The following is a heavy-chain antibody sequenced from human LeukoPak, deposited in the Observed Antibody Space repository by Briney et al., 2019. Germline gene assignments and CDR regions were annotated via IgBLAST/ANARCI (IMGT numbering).Heavy chain of an antibody. J-gene: IGHJ4*02. V-gene: IGHV1-8*03. CDR2: MNPNSGNT. D-gene: IGHD3-3*01. CDR3: ARGFNVLRFLDGNY. CDR1: GYTFTSYD. Sequence: GASVKVSCKASGYTFTSYDINWVRQATGQGLEWMGWMNPNSGNTGYAQKFQGRVTITRNTSISTAYMELSSLRSEDTAVYYCARGFNVLRFLDGNYWGQGTLVTVSS.